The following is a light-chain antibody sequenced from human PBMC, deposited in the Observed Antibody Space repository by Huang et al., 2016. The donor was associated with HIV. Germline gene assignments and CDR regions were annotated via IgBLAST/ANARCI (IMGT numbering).Light chain of an antibody. J-gene: IGKJ1*01. CDR2: EAY. CDR3: QQYNSYSRT. V-gene: IGKV1-5*03. CDR1: QDISPW. Sequence: DIQMTQSPSILSASVGDTVTITCRASQDISPWLAWYQQKPGSAPKLLIYEAYILHSGVPSRFSGSASGTEFTLTISSLQSDDFATYFCQQYNSYSRTFGQGTKVEI.